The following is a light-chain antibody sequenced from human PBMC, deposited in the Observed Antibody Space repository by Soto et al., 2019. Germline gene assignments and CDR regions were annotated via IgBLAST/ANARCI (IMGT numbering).Light chain of an antibody. Sequence: QSVLTQPASVSGSPGQLITISCTGTSSDVAAYNFVSWYQQHPGEVPKLMIYEVIKRPSGISDRFSGSKSGNTASLTISGLQAEDEADYYCSAYTHSNTVIFGGGTKLTVL. J-gene: IGLJ2*01. CDR2: EVI. CDR1: SSDVAAYNF. V-gene: IGLV2-14*03. CDR3: SAYTHSNTVI.